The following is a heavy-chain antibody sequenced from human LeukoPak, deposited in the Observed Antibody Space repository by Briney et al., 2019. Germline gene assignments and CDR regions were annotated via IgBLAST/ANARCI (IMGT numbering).Heavy chain of an antibody. CDR3: ARGPSYFDY. V-gene: IGHV4-59*01. Sequence: SETLSLTCTVSGGSISSYYWSWIRQPPGKGLEWIGYIYYSGSTNYNPSLKSRVTISVDASKNQFSLKLSSVTAADTAVYYCARGPSYFDYWGQGTLVTVSS. CDR2: IYYSGST. J-gene: IGHJ4*02. CDR1: GGSISSYY.